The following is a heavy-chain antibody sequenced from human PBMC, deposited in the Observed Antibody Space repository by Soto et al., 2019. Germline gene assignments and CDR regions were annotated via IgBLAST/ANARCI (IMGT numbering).Heavy chain of an antibody. CDR2: ISSGGDT. CDR1: GLGFRPNR. J-gene: IGHJ6*02. V-gene: IGHV3-21*01. Sequence: PGGSLRLSCAASGLGFRPNRMTGFGKPPGKGLEWVSSISSGGDTYYADSVNGRFTISRDNAKNSGSLQTDSLRTEYAAVYYCAREETAWPLAYGLDVWGQGTTVTVSS. D-gene: IGHD2-21*02. CDR3: AREETAWPLAYGLDV.